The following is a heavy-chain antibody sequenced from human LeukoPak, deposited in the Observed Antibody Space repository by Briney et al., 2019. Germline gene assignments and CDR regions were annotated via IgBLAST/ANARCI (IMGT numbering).Heavy chain of an antibody. V-gene: IGHV4-34*01. D-gene: IGHD3-10*01. CDR2: INHSGST. CDR1: GGSFSGYY. CDR3: ARESVVRGVIITYYYYMDV. Sequence: SETLSLTCAVYGGSFSGYYWSWIRQPPGKGLEWIGEINHSGSTNYNPSLKSRVTISVDTSKNQFSLKLSSVTAADTAVYYCARESVVRGVIITYYYYMDVWGKGTTVTVPS. J-gene: IGHJ6*03.